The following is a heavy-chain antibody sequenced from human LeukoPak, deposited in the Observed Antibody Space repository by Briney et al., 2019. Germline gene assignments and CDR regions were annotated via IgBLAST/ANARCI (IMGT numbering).Heavy chain of an antibody. CDR1: GASISSGNW. J-gene: IGHJ4*02. Sequence: TSETLSLTCAVSGASISSGNWWSWVRQPPGKGLEWIGEIYHSGSTNYNPSLKSRVTISVDKSKNQFSLKLSSVTAADTAVYYCARDPYGSGSCARLYYFDDWGQGTLVTVSS. CDR3: ARDPYGSGSCARLYYFDD. V-gene: IGHV4-4*02. D-gene: IGHD3-10*01. CDR2: IYHSGST.